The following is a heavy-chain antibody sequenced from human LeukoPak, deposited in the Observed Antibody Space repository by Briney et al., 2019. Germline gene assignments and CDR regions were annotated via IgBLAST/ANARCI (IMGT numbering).Heavy chain of an antibody. V-gene: IGHV4-31*03. D-gene: IGHD5-24*01. CDR3: ARGLQLRGIFDYFDY. CDR1: GGSISSGGYY. J-gene: IGHJ4*02. Sequence: SQTLSLTCTVSGGSISSGGYYWSWIRQRPGKGLEWIGYIYYSGSTYYNPSLKSRVTISVDTSKNQFSLKLSSVTAADTAVYYCARGLQLRGIFDYFDYWGQGTLVTVSS. CDR2: IYYSGST.